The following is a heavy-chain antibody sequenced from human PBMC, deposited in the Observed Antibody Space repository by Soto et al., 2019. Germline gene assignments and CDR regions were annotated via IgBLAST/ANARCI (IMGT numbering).Heavy chain of an antibody. V-gene: IGHV3-48*02. D-gene: IGHD6-6*01. J-gene: IGHJ4*02. CDR3: ARDGESSSSSDFDY. CDR2: IRSSGGTV. CDR1: GFTFSTYN. Sequence: GGSLRLSCAASGFTFSTYNMNWVRQAPGKGLEWVSNIRSSGGTVYYADSVKGRFTISRDNAKNSLYLYMNSLRDDDTAVYYCARDGESSSSSDFDYWGQGTLVTVSS.